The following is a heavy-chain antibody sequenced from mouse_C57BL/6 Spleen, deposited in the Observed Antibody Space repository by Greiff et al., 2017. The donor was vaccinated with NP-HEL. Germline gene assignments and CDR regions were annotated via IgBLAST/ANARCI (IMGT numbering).Heavy chain of an antibody. J-gene: IGHJ4*01. CDR3: AKSVSYDYDGSAKGY. Sequence: QVQLQQPGAELVRPGSSVKLSCKASGYTFTSYWMDWVKQRPGQGLEWIGNIYPSDSETHYNQKFKDKATLTVDKPSSTAYMQLSSLTSEDSAVYYCAKSVSYDYDGSAKGYWGQGTSVTVSS. V-gene: IGHV1-61*01. CDR1: GYTFTSYW. CDR2: IYPSDSET. D-gene: IGHD2-4*01.